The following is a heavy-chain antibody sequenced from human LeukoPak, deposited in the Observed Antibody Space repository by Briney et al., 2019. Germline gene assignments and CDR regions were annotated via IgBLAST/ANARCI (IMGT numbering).Heavy chain of an antibody. J-gene: IGHJ4*02. CDR3: ARTTYYYDSSGLPGN. CDR2: IYYSGST. Sequence: SETLSLTCTVSGGSISSSSYYWGWIRQPPGKGLEWIGSIYYSGSTYYNPSLKSRVTISVDTSKNQFSLKLSSVTAADTAVYYCARTTYYYDSSGLPGNWGQGTLVTVSS. D-gene: IGHD3-22*01. V-gene: IGHV4-39*01. CDR1: GGSISSSSYY.